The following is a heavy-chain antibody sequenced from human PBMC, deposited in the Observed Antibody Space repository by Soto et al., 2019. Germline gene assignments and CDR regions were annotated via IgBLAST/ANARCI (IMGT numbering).Heavy chain of an antibody. J-gene: IGHJ3*02. D-gene: IGHD6-13*01. V-gene: IGHV1-8*01. CDR3: VREGLYGSSQDNTFDI. CDR1: GYTFARHE. Sequence: GASVKVSCKASGYTFARHEMNWVRQAPGQGLEWIGWVNPKSANTGYAQKFQGRVTMMRDSSTTTAYMELRSLTSEDTAMYYCVREGLYGSSQDNTFDIWGQGTMVTVSS. CDR2: VNPKSANT.